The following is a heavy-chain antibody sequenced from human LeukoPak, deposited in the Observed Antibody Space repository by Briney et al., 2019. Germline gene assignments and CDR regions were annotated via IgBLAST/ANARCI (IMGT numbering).Heavy chain of an antibody. CDR3: ASQYYYDSSGYPLSAFDI. J-gene: IGHJ3*02. V-gene: IGHV1-69*04. D-gene: IGHD3-22*01. Sequence: SVKVSCKASGYTFTSYGISWVRQAPGQGLEWMGRIIPILGIANYAQKFQGRVTITADKSTSTAYMELSSLRSEDTAVYYCASQYYYDSSGYPLSAFDIWGQGTMVTVSS. CDR2: IIPILGIA. CDR1: GYTFTSYG.